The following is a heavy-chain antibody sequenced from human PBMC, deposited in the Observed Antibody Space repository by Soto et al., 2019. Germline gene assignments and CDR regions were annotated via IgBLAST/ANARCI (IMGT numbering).Heavy chain of an antibody. CDR3: ARGDCVGGSCYSLAGSFYYYMDA. CDR2: INSDGSVS. J-gene: IGHJ6*03. V-gene: IGHV3-74*02. D-gene: IGHD2-15*01. Sequence: EVQLVESGGGLVQPGGSLRLSCAASGFTFRNYWMYWVRQDPGQGLEWVSRINSDGSVSSYADSVKGRLTISRDNVKNTLYLLMDSLRAEDTAVYYCARGDCVGGSCYSLAGSFYYYMDAWGKGTTVTVFS. CDR1: GFTFRNYW.